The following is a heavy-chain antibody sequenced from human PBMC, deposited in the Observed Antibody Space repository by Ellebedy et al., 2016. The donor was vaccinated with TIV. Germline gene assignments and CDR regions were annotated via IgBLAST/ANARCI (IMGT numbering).Heavy chain of an antibody. CDR3: ARRGSYGDYAVQVNNWFGV. D-gene: IGHD4-17*01. J-gene: IGHJ5*02. CDR1: GFSFRSYW. Sequence: GESLKISCVASGFSFRSYWMSWVRQAPGKGLEWVANIYQDGSQKYYVDSAEGRFTISRDNAKNSLYLEMRSLRVEDTAMYYCARRGSYGDYAVQVNNWFGVWGQGIPVTVSP. CDR2: IYQDGSQK. V-gene: IGHV3-7*01.